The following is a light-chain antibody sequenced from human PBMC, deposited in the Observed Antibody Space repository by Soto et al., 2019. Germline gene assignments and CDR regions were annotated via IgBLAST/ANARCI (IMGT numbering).Light chain of an antibody. CDR1: SSDGGSYNL. Sequence: QSALTQPASVSGSTGQSITISCTGTSSDGGSYNLVSWYQQHPGKAPKLMIYEVSKRPSGVSNRFSGSKSGNTASLTISGLQAEDEADYYCCSYAGSSTFAWVFGGGTKVTVL. CDR3: CSYAGSSTFAWV. CDR2: EVS. J-gene: IGLJ3*02. V-gene: IGLV2-23*02.